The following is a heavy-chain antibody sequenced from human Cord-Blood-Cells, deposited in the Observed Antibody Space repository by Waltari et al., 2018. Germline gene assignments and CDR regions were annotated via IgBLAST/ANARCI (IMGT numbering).Heavy chain of an antibody. CDR2: IKQDGSEK. Sequence: EVQLVESGGGMVQPGGSLRLSCPAFGFTFSSYWRRWVGQAPGKGLEWVANIKQDGSEKYYVDSVKGRFTISRDNAKNSLYLQMNSLRAEDTAVYYCARDDNWNYDYWGQGTLVTVSS. J-gene: IGHJ4*02. CDR3: ARDDNWNYDY. V-gene: IGHV3-7*01. D-gene: IGHD1-20*01. CDR1: GFTFSSYW.